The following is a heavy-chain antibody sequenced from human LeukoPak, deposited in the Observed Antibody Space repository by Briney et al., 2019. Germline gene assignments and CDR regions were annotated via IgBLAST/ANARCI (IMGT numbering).Heavy chain of an antibody. CDR3: AKEAEGGPLYSPWNWFDP. CDR1: GFTFSSYG. J-gene: IGHJ5*02. D-gene: IGHD4-11*01. CDR2: IRYDGSNK. Sequence: PGGSLRLSCTASGFTFSSYGLHWVRQAPGKGLEWAAFIRYDGSNKYYADSVKGRSTISRDNSKNTLYLQMNSLRAEDTAVYYCAKEAEGGPLYSPWNWFDPWGQGTLVTVSS. V-gene: IGHV3-30*02.